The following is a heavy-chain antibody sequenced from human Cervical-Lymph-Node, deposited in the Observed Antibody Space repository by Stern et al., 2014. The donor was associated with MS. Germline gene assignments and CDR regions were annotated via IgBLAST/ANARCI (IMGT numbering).Heavy chain of an antibody. CDR1: GGSISSGDYF. D-gene: IGHD2-2*01. CDR3: ARGGGLCSSTSCYDS. CDR2: IRYSGNP. Sequence: QVQLQESGPGLVKPSQTLSLTCTVSGGSISSGDYFWSWIRQPPGKGLEWIRYIRYSGNPFSKPALKSRITISVDTTNTEFSIMMSSVTAADTAVYYCARGGGLCSSTSCYDSWGQGTLVTVSS. J-gene: IGHJ4*02. V-gene: IGHV4-30-4*08.